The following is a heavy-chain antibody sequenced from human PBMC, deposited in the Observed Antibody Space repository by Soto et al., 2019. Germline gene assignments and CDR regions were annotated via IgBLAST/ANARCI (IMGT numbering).Heavy chain of an antibody. V-gene: IGHV1-46*03. CDR3: ARDKWHVDIVARASDAFDI. Sequence: ASVKVSCKASGYTFTSYYMHWVRQAPGRGLEWMGIINPSGGSTGYAQNFQGRVTMTRDTSTSTVYMELSSLRSEDTAVYYCARDKWHVDIVARASDAFDIWGQGTMVTVSS. D-gene: IGHD5-12*01. CDR1: GYTFTSYY. CDR2: INPSGGST. J-gene: IGHJ3*02.